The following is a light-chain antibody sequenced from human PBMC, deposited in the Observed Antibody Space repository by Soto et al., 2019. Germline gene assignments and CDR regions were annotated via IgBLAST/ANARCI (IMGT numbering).Light chain of an antibody. Sequence: EIVLTQSPGTLSLSPGERXTLSCRASQSVSSSYLAWYQQKPGQAPRLLIFGASRRATGIPDRFSGSGSGTNFTLTISRLEPEDFAVYYCQQYGKLPRTFGQGTKVDI. CDR1: QSVSSSY. CDR2: GAS. CDR3: QQYGKLPRT. J-gene: IGKJ1*01. V-gene: IGKV3-20*01.